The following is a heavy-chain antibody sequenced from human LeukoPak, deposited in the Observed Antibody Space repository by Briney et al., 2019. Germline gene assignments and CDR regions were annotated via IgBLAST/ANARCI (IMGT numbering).Heavy chain of an antibody. CDR1: GFTFSSYS. CDR2: ISSSSSYV. J-gene: IGHJ5*02. D-gene: IGHD4-17*01. V-gene: IGHV3-21*01. CDR3: ARTYGDWEGWFDP. Sequence: GGSLRLSCAASGFTFSSYSMNWVRQAPGKGLEWVSSISSSSSYVYYADSVKGRFTISRDNAKNSLYLQMNSLRAEDTAVYYCARTYGDWEGWFDPWGQGTLVTVSS.